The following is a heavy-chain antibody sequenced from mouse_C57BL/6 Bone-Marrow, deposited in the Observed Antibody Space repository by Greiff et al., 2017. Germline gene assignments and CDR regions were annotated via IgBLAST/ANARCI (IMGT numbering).Heavy chain of an antibody. J-gene: IGHJ1*03. D-gene: IGHD1-1*01. V-gene: IGHV1-64*01. Sequence: QVQLQQPGAELVKPGASVKLSCKASGYTFTSYWMHRVKQRPGQGLEWIGMIHPNSGSTNYNEKFKSKATLTVDKSSSTAYMQLSSLTSEDSAVYYCASYYGSSYPSYWYFDVWGTGTTVTVSS. CDR2: IHPNSGST. CDR1: GYTFTSYW. CDR3: ASYYGSSYPSYWYFDV.